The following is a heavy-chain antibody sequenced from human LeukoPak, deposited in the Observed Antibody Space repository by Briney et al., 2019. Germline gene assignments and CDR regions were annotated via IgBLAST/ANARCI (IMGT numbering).Heavy chain of an antibody. CDR2: ISSSSNTI. Sequence: PGGSLRLSCTASGFTFSSYSMNWVRQPPGKGLEWVSYISSSSNTIYYADSVKGRFTISRDNAKNSLYLQMNSLRAEDTAVYYCARDKYFQHWGQGTLVTVSS. J-gene: IGHJ1*01. CDR3: ARDKYFQH. CDR1: GFTFSSYS. V-gene: IGHV3-48*01.